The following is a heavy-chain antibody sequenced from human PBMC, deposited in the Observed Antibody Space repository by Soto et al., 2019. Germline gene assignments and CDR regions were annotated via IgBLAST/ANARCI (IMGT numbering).Heavy chain of an antibody. CDR3: ARDLYDSSGYYDFDAFDI. CDR2: IYCSGST. V-gene: IGHV4-59*01. J-gene: IGHJ3*02. D-gene: IGHD3-22*01. CDR1: GGSISCYY. Sequence: PSETLSLTCTVSGGSISCYYWSWIRQPPGKGLEWIGYIYCSGSTNYNPSLKSRVTISVDTSKNQFSLKLSSVTAADTAVYYCARDLYDSSGYYDFDAFDIWGQGTMVTVSS.